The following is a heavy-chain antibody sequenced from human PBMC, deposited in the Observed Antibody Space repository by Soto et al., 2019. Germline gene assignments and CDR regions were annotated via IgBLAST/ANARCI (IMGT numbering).Heavy chain of an antibody. J-gene: IGHJ5*02. Sequence: LKISCKGSXYSXXSXWIGWVRQMPGKGLEWMGIIYPGDSDTRYSPSFQGQVTISADKSISTAYLQWSSLKASDTAMYYCASLGDWFDPWGQGTLVTVSS. CDR1: XYSXXSXW. CDR2: IYPGDSDT. V-gene: IGHV5-51*01. D-gene: IGHD3-16*01. CDR3: ASLGDWFDP.